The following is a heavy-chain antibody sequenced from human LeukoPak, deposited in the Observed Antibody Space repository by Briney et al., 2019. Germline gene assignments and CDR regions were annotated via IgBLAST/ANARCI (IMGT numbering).Heavy chain of an antibody. CDR1: GGSISSYY. Sequence: SETLSLTCTVSGGSISSYYWSWIRQPPGKGLEWIGYIYYSGSTNYNPSLKSRVTISVDTSKNQFSLKLSSVTAADTAVYYCARGAAPDYWGQGTLVTVSS. CDR2: IYYSGST. V-gene: IGHV4-59*12. D-gene: IGHD6-6*01. CDR3: ARGAAPDY. J-gene: IGHJ4*02.